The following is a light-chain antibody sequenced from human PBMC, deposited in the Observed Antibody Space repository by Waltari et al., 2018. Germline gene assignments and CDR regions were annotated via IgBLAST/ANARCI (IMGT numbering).Light chain of an antibody. V-gene: IGLV2-18*02. Sequence: QSALTQPPSVSGSPGQSVTISCTATRRDVGGWHRSPWYQQSPGTAPKLMVFDVSNRPSGVPDRFSGSKSGNTASLTISGLQAEDEADYYCSSYTDNTVLFGGGTRLTVL. CDR3: SSYTDNTVL. CDR2: DVS. J-gene: IGLJ2*01. CDR1: RRDVGGWHR.